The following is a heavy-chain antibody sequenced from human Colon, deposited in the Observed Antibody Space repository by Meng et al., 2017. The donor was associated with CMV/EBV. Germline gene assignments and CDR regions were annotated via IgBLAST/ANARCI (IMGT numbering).Heavy chain of an antibody. CDR2: ISHEGSDD. CDR3: ARWTGWFDP. V-gene: IGHV3-30*03. Sequence: LHCAASGFTLTNYGIPWVRQAPGKGLEWLALISHEGSDDFYADSVKGRFTMSRDNSKNTVHLQMNSLRPDDTAVYYCARWTGWFDPWGQGTLVTVSS. D-gene: IGHD3/OR15-3a*01. CDR1: GFTLTNYG. J-gene: IGHJ5*02.